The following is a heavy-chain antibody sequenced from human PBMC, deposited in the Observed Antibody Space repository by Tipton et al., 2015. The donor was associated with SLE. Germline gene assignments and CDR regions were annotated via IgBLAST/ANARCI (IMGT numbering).Heavy chain of an antibody. CDR2: ISGSGGST. J-gene: IGHJ4*02. V-gene: IGHV3-23*01. CDR3: AKDHDFWSGYYGY. CDR1: GFTVSSNY. D-gene: IGHD3-3*01. Sequence: SLRLSCAASGFTVSSNYMSWVRQAPGKGLEWVSAISGSGGSTYYADSVKGRFTISRDNSKNTLYLQMNSLRAEDTAVYYCAKDHDFWSGYYGYWGQGTLVTVSS.